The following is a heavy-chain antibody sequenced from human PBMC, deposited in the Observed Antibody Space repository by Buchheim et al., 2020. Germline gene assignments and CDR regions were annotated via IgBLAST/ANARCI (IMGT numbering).Heavy chain of an antibody. Sequence: QVQLVQSGAEVKKPGASVKVSCKASGYTFTGNYVHWVRLAPGQGLEWMGWISSSSGGTKYAQKFQGRVTMTSDTSISTAYMELSSLRSEDTAMYYCARELGSTYYFDYWGQGTL. CDR3: ARELGSTYYFDY. J-gene: IGHJ4*02. CDR1: GYTFTGNY. V-gene: IGHV1-2*02. CDR2: ISSSSGGT. D-gene: IGHD3-10*01.